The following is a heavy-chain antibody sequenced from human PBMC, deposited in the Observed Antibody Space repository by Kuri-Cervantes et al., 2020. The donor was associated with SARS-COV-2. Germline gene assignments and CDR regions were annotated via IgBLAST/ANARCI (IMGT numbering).Heavy chain of an antibody. Sequence: SGPLSLTCTVSGGSISSSSYYWCWIRQPPGKGLEWIGSIYYSGSTYYNPSLKSRVTISVDTSKDQFYLKLSSVTAADTAVYYCARKMDTAMGIDYWGQGTPVTVSS. CDR2: IYYSGST. V-gene: IGHV4-39*01. D-gene: IGHD5-18*01. CDR3: ARKMDTAMGIDY. CDR1: GGSISSSSYY. J-gene: IGHJ4*02.